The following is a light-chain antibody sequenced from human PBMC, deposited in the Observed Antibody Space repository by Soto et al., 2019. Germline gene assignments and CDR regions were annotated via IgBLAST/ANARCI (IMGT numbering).Light chain of an antibody. J-gene: IGKJ5*01. CDR1: QSVRSN. V-gene: IGKV3-15*01. Sequence: ENVLTHSPATLSVSPGERVTLSFRASQSVRSNLAWYQQKPGQSPRLLIYGASTRAPGIPARFSGSGSGTEFTLTISSLQYEDFAVYYCQQYNNWHPITFGQGTRLEIK. CDR3: QQYNNWHPIT. CDR2: GAS.